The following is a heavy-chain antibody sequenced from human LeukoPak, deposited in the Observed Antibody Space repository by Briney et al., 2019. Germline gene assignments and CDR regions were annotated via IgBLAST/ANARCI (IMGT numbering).Heavy chain of an antibody. Sequence: PSETLSLTCTVSGGSISSYYWSWIWQPPGKGLEWIGYIYYSGSTNYNPSLKSRVTISVDTSKNQFSLKLSSVTAADTAVYHCAREIYSSGWSSGFDYWGQGTLVTVSS. CDR1: GGSISSYY. J-gene: IGHJ4*02. CDR3: AREIYSSGWSSGFDY. CDR2: IYYSGST. D-gene: IGHD6-13*01. V-gene: IGHV4-59*01.